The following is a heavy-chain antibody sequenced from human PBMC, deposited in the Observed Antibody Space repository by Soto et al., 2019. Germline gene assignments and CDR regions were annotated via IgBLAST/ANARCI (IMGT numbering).Heavy chain of an antibody. V-gene: IGHV1-58*01. D-gene: IGHD1-26*01. Sequence: QMQLVQSGPEVKKPGTTVKVSCKASGFTFTRSAVQWGRRARGRRVEWIGWIVVGSGNTNYAQKFQERVTITRDLSTSPAYMEQSSLRSEDTAVYYCAADWDPRGYWGQGTLVTVSS. CDR1: GFTFTRSA. CDR3: AADWDPRGY. J-gene: IGHJ4*02. CDR2: IVVGSGNT.